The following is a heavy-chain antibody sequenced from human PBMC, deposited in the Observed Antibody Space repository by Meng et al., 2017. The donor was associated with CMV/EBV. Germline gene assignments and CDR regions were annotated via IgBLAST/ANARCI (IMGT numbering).Heavy chain of an antibody. Sequence: SETLSPTCTVSGGSISSSSYYWGWIRQPPGKGLEWIGSIYYSGSTYYNPSPKRRVTISVDTSKNQFSLKLGSVTAADTAVYYCARHGVTIFGGVRVLSAFDIWGQGTMVTVSS. D-gene: IGHD3-3*01. V-gene: IGHV4-39*01. CDR2: IYYSGST. CDR1: GGSISSSSYY. CDR3: ARHGVTIFGGVRVLSAFDI. J-gene: IGHJ3*02.